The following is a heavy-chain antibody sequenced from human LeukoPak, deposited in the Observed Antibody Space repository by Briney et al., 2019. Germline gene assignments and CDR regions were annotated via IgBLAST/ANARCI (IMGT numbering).Heavy chain of an antibody. Sequence: PGGSLRLSCAASGFTFSSYAMSWVRQAPGKGLVWVSRINTDGSSTSYADSVKGRFTISRDNAKNTLYLQMNSLRAEDTAVYYCAKDYGISGSYPPDWYFDYWGQGTLVTVSS. J-gene: IGHJ4*02. D-gene: IGHD1-26*01. V-gene: IGHV3-74*01. CDR2: INTDGSST. CDR3: AKDYGISGSYPPDWYFDY. CDR1: GFTFSSYA.